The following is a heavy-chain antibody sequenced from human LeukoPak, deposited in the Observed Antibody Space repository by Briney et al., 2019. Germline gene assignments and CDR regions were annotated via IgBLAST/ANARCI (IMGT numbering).Heavy chain of an antibody. D-gene: IGHD5-12*01. CDR1: GFTVSSNY. CDR3: ARSAGIAATIVLGY. V-gene: IGHV3-66*01. J-gene: IGHJ4*02. CDR2: IFSGGST. Sequence: GGSLRLSCAASGFTVSSNYMSWVRQAPGKGLEWVSLIFSGGSTYYANSVKGRFTISRDNSKNTLYLQMNSLRAEDTAVYYCARSAGIAATIVLGYWGQGTLVTVSS.